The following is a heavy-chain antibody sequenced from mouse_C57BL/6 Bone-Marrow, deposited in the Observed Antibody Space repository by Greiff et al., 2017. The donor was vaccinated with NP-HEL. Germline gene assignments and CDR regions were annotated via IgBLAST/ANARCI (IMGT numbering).Heavy chain of an antibody. CDR2: ILPGSGST. D-gene: IGHD1-1*01. J-gene: IGHJ1*03. CDR3: AAYYDGSRCWYFDV. CDR1: GYTFTGYW. Sequence: QVQLQQSGAELMKPGASVKLSCKATGYTFTGYWIEWVKQRPGHGLEWIGEILPGSGSTNYNEKFKGKATFTADTSSNTAYMQLSSLTTEDSASYYCAAYYDGSRCWYFDVWGTGTTVTVSS. V-gene: IGHV1-9*01.